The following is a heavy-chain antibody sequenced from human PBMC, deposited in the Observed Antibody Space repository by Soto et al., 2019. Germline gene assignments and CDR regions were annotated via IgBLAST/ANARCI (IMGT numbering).Heavy chain of an antibody. CDR1: GYSISSGYY. V-gene: IGHV4-38-2*01. J-gene: IGHJ2*01. CDR2: IYHSGST. CDR3: ARKGYDILTGYYPDWYFDL. D-gene: IGHD3-9*01. Sequence: PSETLSLTCAVSGYSISSGYYWGRIRQPPGKGLEWIGSIYHSGSTYYNPSLKSRVTITVDTSKNQFSLKLSSVTAADTAVYYCARKGYDILTGYYPDWYFDLWGRGTLVTVSS.